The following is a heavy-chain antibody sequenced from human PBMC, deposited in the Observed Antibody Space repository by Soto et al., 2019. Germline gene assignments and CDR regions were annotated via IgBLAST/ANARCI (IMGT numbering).Heavy chain of an antibody. CDR1: GCTFSSYA. J-gene: IGHJ4*02. CDR2: IIPIFGTA. V-gene: IGHV1-69*06. CDR3: ARSRTVIPFGY. D-gene: IGHD4-17*01. Sequence: VASVKVSCKASGCTFSSYAISWVRQAPGQGLEWMGGIIPIFGTANYAQKFQGRVTITADKSTSTAYMELSSLRSEDTAVYYCARSRTVIPFGYWGQGTLVTVSS.